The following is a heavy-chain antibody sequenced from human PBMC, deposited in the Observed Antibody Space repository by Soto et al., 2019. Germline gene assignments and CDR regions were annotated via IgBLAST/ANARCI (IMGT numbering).Heavy chain of an antibody. CDR3: ARDPEHIGSFDY. D-gene: IGHD1-26*01. CDR2: IWYDGSNK. V-gene: IGHV3-33*01. J-gene: IGHJ4*02. Sequence: GGSLRLSCAASGFAFSSYGMHWVRQAPGKGLEWVAVIWYDGSNKYYADSVKGRFTISRDNSKNTLYLQMNSLRAEDTAVYYCARDPEHIGSFDYWGQGTLVTVSS. CDR1: GFAFSSYG.